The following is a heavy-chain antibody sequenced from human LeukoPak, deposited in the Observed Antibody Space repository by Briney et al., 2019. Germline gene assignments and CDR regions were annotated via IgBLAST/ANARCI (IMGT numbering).Heavy chain of an antibody. CDR3: ARDLDYYDSSGYYSPNY. D-gene: IGHD3-22*01. CDR1: GYTFTGYY. Sequence: ASVKVSCKASGYTFTGYYMHWVRQAPGQGLEWMGRINPNSGGTNYAQKFQGRVTMTRDTSISTAYMELSRLRPDDTAVYYCARDLDYYDSSGYYSPNYWGQGTLVTVSS. CDR2: INPNSGGT. J-gene: IGHJ4*02. V-gene: IGHV1-2*06.